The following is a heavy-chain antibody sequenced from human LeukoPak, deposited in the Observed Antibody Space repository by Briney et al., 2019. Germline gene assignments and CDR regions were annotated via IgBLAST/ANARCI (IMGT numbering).Heavy chain of an antibody. CDR1: GGTFSSYA. Sequence: ASVKVSCKASGGTFSSYAISWVRQAPGQGLEWMGGIIPIFGTANYAQKFQGRVTITADESTSTAYMELSSLRSEDTAVYYCARDRVDTAMVYYYYYGMDVWGQGTTVTVS. V-gene: IGHV1-69*13. CDR3: ARDRVDTAMVYYYYYGMDV. J-gene: IGHJ6*02. CDR2: IIPIFGTA. D-gene: IGHD5-18*01.